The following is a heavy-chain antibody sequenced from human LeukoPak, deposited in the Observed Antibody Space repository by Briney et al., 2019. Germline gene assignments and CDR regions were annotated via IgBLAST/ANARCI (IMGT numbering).Heavy chain of an antibody. CDR2: IYYSGST. J-gene: IGHJ4*02. V-gene: IGHV4-59*08. Sequence: PSETLSLTCTVSGGSISSYYWSWIRQPPGKGLEWIGYIYYSGSTNYNPSLKSRVTISVDTSKNQFSLKLSSVTAADTAVYYCARHAYYYDSSGYYSEPESHVDYWGQGTLVTVSS. CDR3: ARHAYYYDSSGYYSEPESHVDY. CDR1: GGSISSYY. D-gene: IGHD3-22*01.